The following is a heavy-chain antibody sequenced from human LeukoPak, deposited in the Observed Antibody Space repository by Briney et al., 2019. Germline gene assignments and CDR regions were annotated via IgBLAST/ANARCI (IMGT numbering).Heavy chain of an antibody. J-gene: IGHJ4*02. CDR3: ARAPYDILTGYFPFDS. Sequence: PSETLSLTCAVSGGSISSDDYFWSWIRLPPGKGLEWIGYIYHRGSTSYNPSLKSRVTISLDKSRNQFSLNLSSVTAADTAVYYYARAPYDILTGYFPFDSWGQGTLVTVSS. D-gene: IGHD3-9*01. V-gene: IGHV4-30-2*01. CDR1: GGSISSDDYF. CDR2: IYHRGST.